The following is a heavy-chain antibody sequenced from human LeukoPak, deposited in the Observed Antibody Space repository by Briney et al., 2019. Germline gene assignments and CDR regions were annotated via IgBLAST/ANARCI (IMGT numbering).Heavy chain of an antibody. J-gene: IGHJ4*02. CDR1: GYTFTSYD. V-gene: IGHV1-2*02. D-gene: IGHD6-13*01. Sequence: GASVKVSCKASGYTFTSYDINWVRQAPGQGPEWMGWINSYSGGTNYAQKFQGRVTLTRDTSLGTAYMELSRLRSDDTAVYYCARQGEAASFDYWGQGTLVTVSS. CDR2: INSYSGGT. CDR3: ARQGEAASFDY.